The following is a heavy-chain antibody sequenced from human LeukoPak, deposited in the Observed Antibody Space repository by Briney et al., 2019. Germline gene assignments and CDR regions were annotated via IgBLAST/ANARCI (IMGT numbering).Heavy chain of an antibody. CDR3: ARGASPANWGFWYLDL. CDR2: IHYTGST. Sequence: GSLRLSCAASGFTFSSYSMNWIRQSPGKGLEYIGYIHYTGSTTYTPSLRSRVSISVDTSKNYFSLKLTSVTAADTGAYYCARGASPANWGFWYLDLWGRGTLVTVSS. V-gene: IGHV4-59*01. D-gene: IGHD7-27*01. CDR1: GFTFSSYS. J-gene: IGHJ2*01.